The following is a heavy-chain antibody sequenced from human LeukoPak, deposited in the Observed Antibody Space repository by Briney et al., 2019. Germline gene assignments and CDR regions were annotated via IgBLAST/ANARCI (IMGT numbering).Heavy chain of an antibody. CDR2: ISTYYVTT. CDR3: ARDLRYYGSGSLGY. CDR1: GYTFTSYD. V-gene: IGHV1-18*01. D-gene: IGHD3-10*01. Sequence: ASVKVSCKASGYTFTSYDIRWVRQAPGQGLEWMGRISTYYVTTNYAQKLQGRVTMTTDTSTSTAYMELRSLRSDDTAVYYCARDLRYYGSGSLGYWGQGTLVTVSS. J-gene: IGHJ4*02.